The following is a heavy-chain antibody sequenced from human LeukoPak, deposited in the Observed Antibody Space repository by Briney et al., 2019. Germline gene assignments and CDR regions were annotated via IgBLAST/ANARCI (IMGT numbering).Heavy chain of an antibody. CDR2: IYPGDSDT. CDR3: ARHSAIYDSPSPYYYYMDV. D-gene: IGHD3-22*01. Sequence: GESLKISCKGSGYSFTSYWIGWVRQMPGKGLEWMGIIYPGDSDTRYSPSFQGQVTISADKSISTAYLTWSSLKASDTDMYYCARHSAIYDSPSPYYYYMDVWGKGTTVTVSS. V-gene: IGHV5-51*01. J-gene: IGHJ6*03. CDR1: GYSFTSYW.